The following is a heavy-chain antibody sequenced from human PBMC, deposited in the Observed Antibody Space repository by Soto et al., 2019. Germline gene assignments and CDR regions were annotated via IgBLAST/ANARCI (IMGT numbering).Heavy chain of an antibody. V-gene: IGHV1-18*04. J-gene: IGHJ4*01. CDR3: ARSGGGMADRPLDY. CDR2: ISAYNGNK. D-gene: IGHD3-16*01. Sequence: QVQLVQSGGEVKKPGASVEVSCKTSGYMFTTYGISCVRHAHGQGLEWMAWISAYNGNKKYAEKFQDRVTMTTDTYTKTVSMELRRLTSDDTAISYCARSGGGMADRPLDYWGPGTLV. CDR1: GYMFTTYG.